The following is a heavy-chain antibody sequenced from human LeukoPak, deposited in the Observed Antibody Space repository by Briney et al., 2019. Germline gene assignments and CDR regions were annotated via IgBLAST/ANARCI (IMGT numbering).Heavy chain of an antibody. CDR3: ARWRGSTSERSDY. D-gene: IGHD2-2*01. CDR2: IKQDGSAK. Sequence: PGGSLRLSCTASAFTFSDYWMTWVRQAPGKGLEWVANIKQDGSAKYYVDSVKGRFTISRDNPKNSLYLQMDSLRVEDTATYYCARWRGSTSERSDYWGQGTLVTVSS. V-gene: IGHV3-7*01. J-gene: IGHJ4*02. CDR1: AFTFSDYW.